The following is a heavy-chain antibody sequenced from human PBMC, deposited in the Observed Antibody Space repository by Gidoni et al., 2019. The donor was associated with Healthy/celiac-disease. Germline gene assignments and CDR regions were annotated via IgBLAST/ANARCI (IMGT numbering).Heavy chain of an antibody. D-gene: IGHD2-15*01. Sequence: QVQLVESGGGVVQPVRSLRLSCAASGFTFSSYGMHWVRQAPGKGLEWVAVIWYDGSNKYYADSVKGRFTISRDNSKNTLYLQMNSLRAEDTAVYYCARAGGVVAGPFDYWGQGTLVTVSS. V-gene: IGHV3-33*01. CDR1: GFTFSSYG. CDR3: ARAGGVVAGPFDY. CDR2: IWYDGSNK. J-gene: IGHJ4*02.